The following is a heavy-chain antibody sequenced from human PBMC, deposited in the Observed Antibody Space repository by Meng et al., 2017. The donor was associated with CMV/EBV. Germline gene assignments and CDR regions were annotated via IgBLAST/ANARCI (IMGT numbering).Heavy chain of an antibody. CDR3: AREIGTYDNVWSGYYSHYYGMDV. D-gene: IGHD3-3*01. CDR2: ISSSSSYI. J-gene: IGHJ6*02. Sequence: GESLKISCAASGFTFSSYSMNWVRQAPGKGLEWVSSISSSSSYIYYADSVKGRFNISRDNAKNTLYLQMNRLRAEDTAVYYCAREIGTYDNVWSGYYSHYYGMDVWGQGTTVTVSS. V-gene: IGHV3-21*01. CDR1: GFTFSSYS.